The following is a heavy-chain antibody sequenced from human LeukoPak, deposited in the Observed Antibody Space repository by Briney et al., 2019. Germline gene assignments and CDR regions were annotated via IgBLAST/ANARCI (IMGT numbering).Heavy chain of an antibody. CDR3: ARGAMSFDY. Sequence: PGGSLRLSCAASGFSFSSYWMHWVRQAPGKGLVWVSRINSDGSITTYADSVKGRFTISRDNAKNTLYLQMNSLRAEDTAVYYCARGAMSFDYWGQGTLVTVSS. J-gene: IGHJ4*02. D-gene: IGHD5-24*01. CDR2: INSDGSIT. CDR1: GFSFSSYW. V-gene: IGHV3-74*01.